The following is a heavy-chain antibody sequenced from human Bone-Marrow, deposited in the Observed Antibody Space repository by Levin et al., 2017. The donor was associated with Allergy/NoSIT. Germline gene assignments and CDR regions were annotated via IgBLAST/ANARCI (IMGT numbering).Heavy chain of an antibody. D-gene: IGHD4-23*01. CDR1: GYSFTSNE. CDR2: MSPNSGDT. CDR3: VREDGHGGNSNDY. Sequence: PRASVKVSCKASGYSFTSNEINWVRQASGQGLEWMGWMSPNSGDTGYVQKFRGRVTMTRNTSISTAYMELSSLTSDDTAVYYCVREDGHGGNSNDYWGQGTLVTVSS. J-gene: IGHJ4*02. V-gene: IGHV1-8*01.